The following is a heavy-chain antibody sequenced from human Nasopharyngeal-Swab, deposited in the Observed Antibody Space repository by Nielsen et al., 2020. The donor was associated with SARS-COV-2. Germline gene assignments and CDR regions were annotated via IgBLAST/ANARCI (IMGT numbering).Heavy chain of an antibody. CDR2: IWYDGSNK. CDR3: ANGVDVWGNHRQYYFDY. V-gene: IGHV3-33*06. CDR1: GFTFSSYG. J-gene: IGHJ4*02. D-gene: IGHD3-16*02. Sequence: GESLKISCAASGFTFSSYGMHWVRQAPGKGLEWVAVIWYDGSNKYYADSVKGRFTISRDNSKNTLYLQMNSLRAEDSAIYYCANGVDVWGNHRQYYFDYWGQGTLVTVSS.